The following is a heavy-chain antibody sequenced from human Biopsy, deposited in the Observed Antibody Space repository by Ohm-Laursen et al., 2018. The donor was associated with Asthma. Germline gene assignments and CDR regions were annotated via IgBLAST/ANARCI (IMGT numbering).Heavy chain of an antibody. V-gene: IGHV3-30*03. CDR1: GFAFRSYA. CDR3: VRDGTDDAFDI. J-gene: IGHJ3*02. CDR2: ISYDGSIT. Sequence: SLRLSCTASGFAFRSYAMNWVRQAPGKGLEWVAVISYDGSITHYADSVKGRFTISRDNSKNTLDLQMNSLREEDTAVYYRVRDGTDDAFDIWGQGTVVSVSS. D-gene: IGHD1-1*01.